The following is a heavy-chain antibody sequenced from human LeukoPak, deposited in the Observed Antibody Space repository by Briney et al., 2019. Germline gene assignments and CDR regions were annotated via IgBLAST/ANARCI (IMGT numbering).Heavy chain of an antibody. CDR3: ARGPSYYYGPTKVFDP. V-gene: IGHV4-30-4*01. CDR2: IYYNGKT. J-gene: IGHJ5*02. D-gene: IGHD3-10*01. Sequence: SETLSLTCTVSGGPISSGDYYWAWIRQTPGKGMEWIAYIYYNGKTFYNPSLKNRLSISVKTSKNEFYLKLNSVTAADTAMYYCARGPSYYYGPTKVFDPRGQGTLVTVSS. CDR1: GGPISSGDYY.